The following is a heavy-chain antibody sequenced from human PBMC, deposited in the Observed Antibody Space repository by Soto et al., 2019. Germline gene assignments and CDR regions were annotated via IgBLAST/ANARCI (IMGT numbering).Heavy chain of an antibody. CDR1: GFTFSSYS. V-gene: IGHV3-21*01. J-gene: IGHJ6*02. CDR3: ARERGSSWYDGMDV. CDR2: ISSSSSYI. D-gene: IGHD6-13*01. Sequence: EVQLVESGGGLVKPGGSLRLSCAASGFTFSSYSMNWVRQAPGKGLEWVSSISSSSSYIYYADSVKGRVTTSSDNATNSLYRQMNSLRAEDTAVYYCARERGSSWYDGMDVWGQGTTVTVSS.